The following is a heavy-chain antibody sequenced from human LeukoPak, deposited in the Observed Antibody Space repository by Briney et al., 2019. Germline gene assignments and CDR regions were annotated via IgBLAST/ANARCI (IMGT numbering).Heavy chain of an antibody. Sequence: PGGSLRLSCVASGFNFDEYAMNWVRQAPGKGLEWISCIYRDSSVIHYADSVRGRFTVSRDNAKNSVYLQMSSLRAEDTAIYFCARYGSRSNYRDPFDSWGQGTLVTVSS. V-gene: IGHV3-48*01. D-gene: IGHD3-10*01. CDR3: ARYGSRSNYRDPFDS. CDR2: IYRDSSVI. J-gene: IGHJ4*02. CDR1: GFNFDEYA.